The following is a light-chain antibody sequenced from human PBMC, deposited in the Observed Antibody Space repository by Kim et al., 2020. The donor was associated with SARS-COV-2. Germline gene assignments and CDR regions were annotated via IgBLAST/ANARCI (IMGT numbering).Light chain of an antibody. J-gene: IGKJ2*01. CDR2: GAS. CDR1: QSGSSSY. Sequence: LSPGERPTPSCWASQSGSSSYLAWYQQKPGQAPRLLIYGASSRATGIPDRFSGSGSGTDFTLTISRLEPEDFAVYYCQQYGSSPYTFGQGTKLEI. V-gene: IGKV3-20*01. CDR3: QQYGSSPYT.